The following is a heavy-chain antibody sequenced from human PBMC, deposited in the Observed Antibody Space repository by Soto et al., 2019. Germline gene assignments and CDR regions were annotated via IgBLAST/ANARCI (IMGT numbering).Heavy chain of an antibody. V-gene: IGHV1-18*01. J-gene: IGHJ6*02. CDR2: IAAHNGNT. D-gene: IGHD5-12*01. CDR3: ARDRGGYHYFGMDV. Sequence: QAQLVQSGPEVKKPGASVKVSCKASGYTFTAFGISWVRQAPGQGLEWMGWIAAHNGNTYDAQNFXXXVXXTTDSSTSTAYMEVRSLRSDDTAVYYCARDRGGYHYFGMDVWGQGTTITVSS. CDR1: GYTFTAFG.